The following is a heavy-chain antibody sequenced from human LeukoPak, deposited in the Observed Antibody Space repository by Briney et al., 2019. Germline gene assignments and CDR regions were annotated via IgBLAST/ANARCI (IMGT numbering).Heavy chain of an antibody. CDR3: AREDSSGWFSAY. CDR1: GFTFSGHG. D-gene: IGHD6-19*01. Sequence: GGSLRLSCAASGFTFSGHGMHWIRQAPGKGLEWVAVIWHDGSKQLYADSVKGRFSISRDDSTSTLYLQMNSLRAEGTAVYYCAREDSSGWFSAYWGQGTLVTVSS. CDR2: IWHDGSKQ. V-gene: IGHV3-33*01. J-gene: IGHJ4*02.